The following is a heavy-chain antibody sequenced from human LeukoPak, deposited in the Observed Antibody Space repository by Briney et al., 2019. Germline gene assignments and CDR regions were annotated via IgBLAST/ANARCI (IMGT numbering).Heavy chain of an antibody. D-gene: IGHD3-3*01. V-gene: IGHV3-48*03. CDR3: AXLGITIXGV. Sequence: XXASGFTFSSYEMNWVRQAPGKGLEWVSYISSSGSTIYYADSVKGRFTISRDNAKNSLYLQMNSLRAEDTAVYYCAXLGITIXGVWGKGTXVTISS. CDR2: ISSSGSTI. J-gene: IGHJ6*04. CDR1: GFTFSSYE.